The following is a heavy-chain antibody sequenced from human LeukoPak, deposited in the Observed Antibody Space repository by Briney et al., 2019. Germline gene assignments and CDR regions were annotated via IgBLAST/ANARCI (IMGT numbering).Heavy chain of an antibody. CDR1: GFTFKRHG. Sequence: PGGSLRLSCTVSGFTFKRHGMHWVRQAPGKGLEWVSYISSSGSTIYYADSVKGRFTISRDNAKNSLYLQMNSLRAEDTAVYYCARVVLDAFDIWGQGTMVTVSS. J-gene: IGHJ3*02. V-gene: IGHV3-48*04. CDR2: ISSSGSTI. CDR3: ARVVLDAFDI.